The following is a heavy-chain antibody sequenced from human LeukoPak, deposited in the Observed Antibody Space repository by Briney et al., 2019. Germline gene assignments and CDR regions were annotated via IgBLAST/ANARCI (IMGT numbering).Heavy chain of an antibody. Sequence: GRSLRLSCAASGFTFDSYGMHWVRQAPGKGLEWVAVISYDGSNKYYADSVKGRFTISRDDSKSTLYLQMNSLRTEDTAVYYCAKDRDKFWSGSQVWGQGTLVTVSS. J-gene: IGHJ4*02. CDR1: GFTFDSYG. D-gene: IGHD3-3*01. CDR2: ISYDGSNK. V-gene: IGHV3-30*18. CDR3: AKDRDKFWSGSQV.